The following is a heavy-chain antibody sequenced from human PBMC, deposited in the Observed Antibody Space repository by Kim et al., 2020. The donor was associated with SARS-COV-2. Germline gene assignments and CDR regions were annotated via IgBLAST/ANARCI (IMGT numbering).Heavy chain of an antibody. V-gene: IGHV3-30-3*01. CDR1: GFTFSSYA. CDR3: ARDRSENRPNYYYGSGSYYNGFDY. D-gene: IGHD3-10*01. Sequence: GGSLRLSCAASGFTFSSYAMHWVRQAPGKGLEWVAVISYDGSNKYYADSVKGRFTISRDNSKNTLYLQMNSLRAEDTAVYYCARDRSENRPNYYYGSGSYYNGFDYWGQGTLVTVSS. J-gene: IGHJ4*02. CDR2: ISYDGSNK.